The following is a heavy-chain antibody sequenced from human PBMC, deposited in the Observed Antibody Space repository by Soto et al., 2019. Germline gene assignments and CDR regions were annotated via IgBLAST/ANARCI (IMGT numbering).Heavy chain of an antibody. CDR2: IYYSGST. J-gene: IGHJ4*02. CDR3: ARHSNRNYGLYYFDY. V-gene: IGHV4-59*08. D-gene: IGHD4-4*01. CDR1: GGSVCIYF. Sequence: PSGSLAIACTFCGGSVCIYFCGWTRQSPGKGLEWIGYIYYSGSTKYKPSLKSRVTMSVDTSKNQFSLKVSSATAADTAVYYCARHSNRNYGLYYFDYWGLGALVTVSS.